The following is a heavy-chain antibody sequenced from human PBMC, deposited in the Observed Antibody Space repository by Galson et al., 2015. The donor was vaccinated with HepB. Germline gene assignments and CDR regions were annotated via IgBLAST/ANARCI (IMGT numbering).Heavy chain of an antibody. V-gene: IGHV1-69*06. D-gene: IGHD6-19*01. CDR1: GGTFSSYA. CDR3: ARGTIAVAGTYYYGMDV. J-gene: IGHJ6*02. CDR2: VIPIFGTA. Sequence: SCKASGGTFSSYAISWVRQAPGQGLEWMGGVIPIFGTANYAQKFQGRVTITADKSTSTAYMELSSLRSEDTAVYYCARGTIAVAGTYYYGMDVWGQGTTVTVSS.